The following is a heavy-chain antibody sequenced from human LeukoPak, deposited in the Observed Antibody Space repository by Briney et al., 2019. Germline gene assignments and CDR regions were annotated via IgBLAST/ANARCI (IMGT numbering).Heavy chain of an antibody. V-gene: IGHV3-33*08. CDR2: IWYDGSNK. Sequence: PGGSLRLSCAASGFTFSSYGMHWVRQAPGKGLEWVAVIWYDGSNKYYADSVKGRFTISRDNSKNTLHLQMNSLRAEDTAVYYCARDARARTVTGPGDYWGQGTLVTVSS. CDR3: ARDARARTVTGPGDY. CDR1: GFTFSSYG. D-gene: IGHD4-17*01. J-gene: IGHJ4*02.